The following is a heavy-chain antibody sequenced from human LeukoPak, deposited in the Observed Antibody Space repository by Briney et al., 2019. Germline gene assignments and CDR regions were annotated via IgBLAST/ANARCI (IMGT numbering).Heavy chain of an antibody. CDR1: GYTFTGYY. CDR2: INPNSGGT. D-gene: IGHD3-10*01. J-gene: IGHJ4*02. Sequence: ASVKVSCKASGYTFTGYYMHWVRQAPGQGLEWMGWINPNSGGTNYAQKFQGRVTMTRDTSISTAYMELSRLRSDDTAVYYCARTPPMVRGVISLFDYWGQGTLVTVSS. V-gene: IGHV1-2*02. CDR3: ARTPPMVRGVISLFDY.